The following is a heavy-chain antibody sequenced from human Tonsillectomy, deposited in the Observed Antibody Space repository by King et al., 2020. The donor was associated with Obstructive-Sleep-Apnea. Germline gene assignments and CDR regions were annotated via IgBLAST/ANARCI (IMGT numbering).Heavy chain of an antibody. V-gene: IGHV4-30-4*01. Sequence: QLQESGPGLVKPSQTLSLTCTVSGGSISSGDYYWSWIRQPPGKGLEWLGYIYYSGRTYYNPSLKSRVTISVNTSKNQFSLKLSSVTAADTAGYYCASAVTTVITNWYFDLWGRGTLVTVSS. J-gene: IGHJ2*01. CDR3: ASAVTTVITNWYFDL. CDR1: GGSISSGDYY. D-gene: IGHD4-17*01. CDR2: IYYSGRT.